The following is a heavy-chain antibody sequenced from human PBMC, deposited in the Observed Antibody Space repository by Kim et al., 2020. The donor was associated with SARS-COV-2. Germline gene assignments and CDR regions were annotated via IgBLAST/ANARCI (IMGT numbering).Heavy chain of an antibody. J-gene: IGHJ3*02. CDR3: ASGYGGGAFDS. D-gene: IGHD5-18*01. CDR1: GFTFSDYY. Sequence: GGSLRLSCAASGFTFSDYYMGWIRQAPGKGLEWVSYISSSGSPIYYADSVKGRFTISRDNAKTSLYLQMNSLRAEDTAVYYCASGYGGGAFDSWGQGTMVTVSS. V-gene: IGHV3-11*04. CDR2: ISSSGSPI.